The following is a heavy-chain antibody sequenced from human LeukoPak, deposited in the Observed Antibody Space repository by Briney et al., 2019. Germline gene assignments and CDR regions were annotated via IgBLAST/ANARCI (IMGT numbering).Heavy chain of an antibody. Sequence: GASVKVSCKASGYTFTNYGISWVRQAPGQGLEWMGWISTYTGKTNCTQKVQDRVTMTRDTSTSTAYMELRSLRSDDTAVYYCARFYHYGSGNDWYFYGMDVWGQGTTVTVSS. CDR2: ISTYTGKT. CDR1: GYTFTNYG. J-gene: IGHJ6*02. D-gene: IGHD3-10*01. V-gene: IGHV1-18*01. CDR3: ARFYHYGSGNDWYFYGMDV.